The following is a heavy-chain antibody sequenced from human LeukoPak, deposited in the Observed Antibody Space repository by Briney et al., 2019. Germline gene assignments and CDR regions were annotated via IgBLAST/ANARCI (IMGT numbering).Heavy chain of an antibody. V-gene: IGHV4-34*01. CDR2: INHSGST. J-gene: IGHJ5*02. Sequence: SETLSLTCAVYGGSFSGYYWSWIRQPPGKGLEWIGEINHSGSTNYNPSLKSRVTISVDTSKNQFSLKLSSVTAADTAVYYCARIKAVRPGSSSWYWAPNWFDPWGQGTLVTVSS. D-gene: IGHD6-13*01. CDR1: GGSFSGYY. CDR3: ARIKAVRPGSSSWYWAPNWFDP.